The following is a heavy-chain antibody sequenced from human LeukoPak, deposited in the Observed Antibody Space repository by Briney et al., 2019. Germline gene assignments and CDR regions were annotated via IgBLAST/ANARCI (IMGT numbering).Heavy chain of an antibody. V-gene: IGHV4-30-4*01. Sequence: SETLSLTCTVSGGSISSGDYYWSWIRQPPGKGLEWIGYIYYSGSTYYNPSLKSRVTISVDTSKNQSSLKLSSVTAADTAVYYCARALYDSSGYLYDYWGQGTLVTVSS. CDR1: GGSISSGDYY. J-gene: IGHJ4*02. CDR3: ARALYDSSGYLYDY. CDR2: IYYSGST. D-gene: IGHD3-22*01.